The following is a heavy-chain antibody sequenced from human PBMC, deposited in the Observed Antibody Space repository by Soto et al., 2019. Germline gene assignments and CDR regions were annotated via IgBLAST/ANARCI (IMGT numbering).Heavy chain of an antibody. J-gene: IGHJ4*02. D-gene: IGHD3-9*01. CDR2: ISAYNGNT. CDR1: GYTFTSYG. CDR3: ARGRLVTYYVILPGYPYYFVY. Sequence: ASVKVSCKASGYTFTSYGISCVRQAPGQGLEWMGWISAYNGNTNYAQKRQGRVTMTTDTSTSTAYMELRSLRSDDTAVYYCARGRLVTYYVILPGYPYYFVYWGRG. V-gene: IGHV1-18*01.